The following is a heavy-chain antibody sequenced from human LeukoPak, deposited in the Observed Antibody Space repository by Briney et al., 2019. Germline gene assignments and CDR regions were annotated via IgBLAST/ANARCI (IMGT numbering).Heavy chain of an antibody. J-gene: IGHJ5*02. Sequence: PSETLSLTCTVSGGSISSYYWSWIRQPPGKGLERVGYIYYSWTTNYNPSLKSRVTISVDTSKNQFSLKLSSVTAADTAVYYCAREVYDSSGYYQGGWFDPWGQGTLVTVSS. CDR3: AREVYDSSGYYQGGWFDP. CDR2: IYYSWTT. CDR1: GGSISSYY. D-gene: IGHD3-22*01. V-gene: IGHV4-59*01.